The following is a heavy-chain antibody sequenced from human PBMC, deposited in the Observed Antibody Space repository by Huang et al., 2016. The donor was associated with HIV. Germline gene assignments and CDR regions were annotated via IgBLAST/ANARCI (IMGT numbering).Heavy chain of an antibody. CDR3: ARNHDFGRGRMFAISYFDV. CDR1: GGSINTGRYY. D-gene: IGHD3-10*02. CDR2: LSDTGKM. V-gene: IGHV4-39*01. Sequence: QMRFQESGPGLVKPSGTLSLTCNVSGGSINTGRYYWGWIRQPPGKGLEWVGSLSDTGKMRYGPSRKGGITMAADTSKNQFSLNLSSVTAADTAIYYCARNHDFGRGRMFAISYFDVWGRGTLVTVAS. J-gene: IGHJ2*01.